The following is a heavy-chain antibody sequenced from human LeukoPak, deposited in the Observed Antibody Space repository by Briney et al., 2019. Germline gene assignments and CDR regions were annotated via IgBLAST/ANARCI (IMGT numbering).Heavy chain of an antibody. CDR3: ARLDCFVEGCYNH. CDR1: GDSFTSSY. CDR2: VSSDGTT. Sequence: SETLSLTCSVSGDSFTSSYWNWIRQPPGKGLEWIGYVSSDGTTNFTPSLRSRLIMSVDTAKNDISLIPTSVTGADTAIYYCARLDCFVEGCYNHWGRGTLVTVSS. D-gene: IGHD2-15*01. J-gene: IGHJ4*02. V-gene: IGHV4-59*08.